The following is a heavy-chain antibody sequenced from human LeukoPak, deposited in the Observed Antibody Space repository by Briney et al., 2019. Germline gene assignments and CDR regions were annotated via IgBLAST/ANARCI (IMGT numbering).Heavy chain of an antibody. CDR3: ASGDYGDYVFFD. V-gene: IGHV4-59*01. J-gene: IGHJ4*02. Sequence: SETLSLTCTVSGGSISSYYWSWIRQPPGKGLEWIGYIYYSGSTDYNPSLKSRVTISVDTSKNQFSLKLSSVTAADTAVYYCASGDYGDYVFFDWGQGTLVTVSS. D-gene: IGHD4-17*01. CDR2: IYYSGST. CDR1: GGSISSYY.